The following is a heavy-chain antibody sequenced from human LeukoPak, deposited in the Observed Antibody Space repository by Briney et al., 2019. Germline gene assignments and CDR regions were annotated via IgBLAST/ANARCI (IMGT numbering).Heavy chain of an antibody. D-gene: IGHD6-6*01. Sequence: PGGALRLSCAASGFTFSSYSMKWVRQARGKGGEGVAYIISTSTPIYSAASVKGRFPISRYHAKHSLYLQINSLRAADTAVYSCASVAPSSSSSPPLHYWGQGTLVTVSS. V-gene: IGHV3-48*01. J-gene: IGHJ4*02. CDR1: GFTFSSYS. CDR2: IISTSTPI. CDR3: ASVAPSSSSSPPLHY.